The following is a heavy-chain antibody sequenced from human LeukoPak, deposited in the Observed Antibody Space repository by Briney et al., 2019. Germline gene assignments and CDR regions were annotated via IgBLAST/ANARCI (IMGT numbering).Heavy chain of an antibody. Sequence: SETLSLTCTVSGGSISRYYWSWIPQPPDKGREWIRYIYYSGSTNYNPSLRSRLTMSVDTSKNHFSLRLHSVTAADTAVYYCASSQYSTWSYFDYWGQGTLVTVSS. CDR2: IYYSGST. CDR3: ASSQYSTWSYFDY. V-gene: IGHV4-59*01. CDR1: GGSISRYY. J-gene: IGHJ4*02. D-gene: IGHD6-6*01.